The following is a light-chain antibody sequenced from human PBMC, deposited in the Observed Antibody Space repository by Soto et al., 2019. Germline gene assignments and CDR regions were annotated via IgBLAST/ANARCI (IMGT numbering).Light chain of an antibody. J-gene: IGLJ3*02. V-gene: IGLV2-23*01. CDR1: SSDVGTYNL. CDR2: EGT. CDR3: CFYGGNRCWV. Sequence: QSALTQPASVSGSPGQSITISCTGTSSDVGTYNLVSWYQQHPGKAPKLMIYEGTKRPSGVSNRFSGSKSGNTASLTISGLQGEDEACYYCCFYGGNRCWVFGGGTKLTVL.